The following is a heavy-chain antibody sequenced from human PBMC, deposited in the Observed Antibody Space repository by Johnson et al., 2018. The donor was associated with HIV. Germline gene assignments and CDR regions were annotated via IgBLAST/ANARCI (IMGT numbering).Heavy chain of an antibody. Sequence: QVQLVESGGGVVQPGGSLRLSCAASGFTFSNYLMHWIRQAPGKGLEWVAVISYDGGNTSYADSVQGRFTISRDNSKNTLYLQMTSLRAEDTAVYYCARGESWMYGPDAFDIWGQGTMVTVSS. CDR3: ARGESWMYGPDAFDI. CDR1: GFTFSNYL. J-gene: IGHJ3*02. V-gene: IGHV3-30*04. D-gene: IGHD4-17*01. CDR2: ISYDGGNT.